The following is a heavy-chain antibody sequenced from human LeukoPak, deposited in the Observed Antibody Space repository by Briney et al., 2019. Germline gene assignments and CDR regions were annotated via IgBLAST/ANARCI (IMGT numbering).Heavy chain of an antibody. D-gene: IGHD3-22*01. CDR2: IKQDGSEK. V-gene: IGHV3-7*04. CDR1: GFTFSSYW. J-gene: IGHJ4*02. CDR3: ARGLYYYDSSGRVD. Sequence: GGSLRLSCAASGFTFSSYWMSWVRQAPGKGLEWVANIKQDGSEKYYVDSVKGRFTISRDNAKNSLYLQMNSLRAEDTAVYYCARGLYYYDSSGRVDWGQGTLVTVSS.